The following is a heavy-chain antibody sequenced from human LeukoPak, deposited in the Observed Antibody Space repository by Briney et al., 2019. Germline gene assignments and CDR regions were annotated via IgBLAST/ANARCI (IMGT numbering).Heavy chain of an antibody. D-gene: IGHD2-15*01. J-gene: IGHJ4*01. CDR2: ISRGGTT. CDR3: ARGATTGYCSSGSCHYFLDY. Sequence: GGSLSLSCAASGFSVSYMYLTWLRQAPGKGLKWVLVISRGGTTYYAESMKGRITISRDNSNNTRYLQMNSLRGADTAVYSCARGATTGYCSSGSCHYFLDYWGHGTLVTVSS. V-gene: IGHV3-53*01. CDR1: GFSVSYMY.